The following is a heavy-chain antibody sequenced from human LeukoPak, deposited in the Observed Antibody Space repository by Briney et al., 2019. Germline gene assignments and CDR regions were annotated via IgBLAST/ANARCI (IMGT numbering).Heavy chain of an antibody. V-gene: IGHV4-39*01. Sequence: SETLSLTCTVSGGSISTSYWSWIRQPPGKGLEWIGSIYYSGSTYYNPSLKSRVTISVDTSKNQFSLKLSSVTAADTAVYYCARRAYGSGSPDYWGQGTLVTVSS. CDR1: GGSISTSY. J-gene: IGHJ4*02. CDR3: ARRAYGSGSPDY. CDR2: IYYSGST. D-gene: IGHD3-10*01.